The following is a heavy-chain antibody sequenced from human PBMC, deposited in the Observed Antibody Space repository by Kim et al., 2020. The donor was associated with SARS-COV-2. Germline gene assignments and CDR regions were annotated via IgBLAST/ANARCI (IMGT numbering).Heavy chain of an antibody. D-gene: IGHD4-17*01. Sequence: SETLSLTCAVSGGSFTGYYWSWIRQSPGKGLEWVGEINHCGSTNYNPSLKSRVTISVDTSKNQFSLMLSSVTAADTAVYYCARGLPATTLVCIYCGMDVWGQGTPVTVS. J-gene: IGHJ6*02. CDR2: INHCGST. V-gene: IGHV4-34*01. CDR1: GGSFTGYY. CDR3: ARGLPATTLVCIYCGMDV.